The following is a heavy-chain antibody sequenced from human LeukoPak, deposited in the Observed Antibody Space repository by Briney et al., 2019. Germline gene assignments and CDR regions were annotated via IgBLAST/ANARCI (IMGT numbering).Heavy chain of an antibody. J-gene: IGHJ6*02. CDR1: GGSISSYY. CDR3: ARMYSSRWDHYYYGLDV. Sequence: PSETLSLTCTVSGGSISSYYWSWIRQPPGKGLEWIGYIYYSGSTNYNPSLKGRVTISVDTSKNQFSLRLSSVTAADTAVYYCARMYSSRWDHYYYGLDVWGQGTTVTVSS. V-gene: IGHV4-59*08. CDR2: IYYSGST. D-gene: IGHD6-13*01.